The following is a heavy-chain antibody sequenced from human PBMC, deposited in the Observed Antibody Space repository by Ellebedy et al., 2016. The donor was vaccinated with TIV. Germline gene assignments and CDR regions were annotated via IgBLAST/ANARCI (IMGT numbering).Heavy chain of an antibody. D-gene: IGHD1-1*01. CDR2: INGDLQL. CDR3: ARERGERGLLSYFDF. V-gene: IGHV3-69-1*02. J-gene: IGHJ4*02. Sequence: GESLKISCAASGFTFSDHYMNWVRQAPGKGLEWVSSINGDLQLVNYIDAVKRRFTVSRDNAQNSLFLQMDSLRAEDTAVYYCARERGERGLLSYFDFWGQGTLVTV. CDR1: GFTFSDHY.